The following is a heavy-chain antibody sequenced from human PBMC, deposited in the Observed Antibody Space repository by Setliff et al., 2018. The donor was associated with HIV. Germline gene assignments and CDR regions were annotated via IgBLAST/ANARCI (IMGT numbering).Heavy chain of an antibody. CDR3: ATQTGFYNSHWYDY. D-gene: IGHD6-13*01. CDR1: GFIFRNAW. J-gene: IGHJ4*02. CDR2: IHKDGGQN. V-gene: IGHV3-7*01. Sequence: GGSLRLSCAASGFIFRNAWMSWVRQGPGKGLEWVANIHKDGGQNYLDSVKGRFTISRDNAKNSLYLQMNNLRAEDTAVYYCATQTGFYNSHWYDYWGQGTMVTVSS.